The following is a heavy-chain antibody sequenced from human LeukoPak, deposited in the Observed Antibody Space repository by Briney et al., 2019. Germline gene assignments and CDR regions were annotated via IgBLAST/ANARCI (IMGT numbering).Heavy chain of an antibody. Sequence: GGSLRLSCAASGFTFSGYGMHWVRQAPGKGLEWVAVISYDGSNKYYADSVKGRFTISRDNSKNTLYLQMNSLRVEDTAVYYCASQSTPVLPFDIWGQGTMVTVSS. CDR2: ISYDGSNK. J-gene: IGHJ3*02. CDR1: GFTFSGYG. V-gene: IGHV3-30*03. CDR3: ASQSTPVLPFDI.